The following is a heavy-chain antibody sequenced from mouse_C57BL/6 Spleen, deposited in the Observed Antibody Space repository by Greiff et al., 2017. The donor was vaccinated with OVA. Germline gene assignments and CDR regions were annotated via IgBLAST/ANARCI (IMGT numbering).Heavy chain of an antibody. D-gene: IGHD3-1*01. CDR1: GYTFTSYW. Sequence: QVQLQQPGAELVKPGASVKLSCKASGYTFTSYWMHWVKQRPGQGLEWIGMIHPNSGSTNYNEKFKRKATLTVDKSSSTAYMQRSSLTSEDSAVYYCARRAKGDAMDYWGQGTSVTVSS. CDR2: IHPNSGST. J-gene: IGHJ4*01. CDR3: ARRAKGDAMDY. V-gene: IGHV1-64*01.